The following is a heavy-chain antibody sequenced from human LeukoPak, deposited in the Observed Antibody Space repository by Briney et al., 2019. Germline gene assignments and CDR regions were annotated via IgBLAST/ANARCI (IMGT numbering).Heavy chain of an antibody. J-gene: IGHJ3*02. Sequence: GSLRLCCAASGFTFSSSAMHWVHQAPRKGLEWVAAISDDGTNDYYAASVKGRFTISRDNSENMLYMHMNSLRAEDTAVYYCARGYVWGSYADAFDIWGQGTMVTVSS. D-gene: IGHD3-16*01. V-gene: IGHV3-30*04. CDR2: ISDDGTND. CDR3: ARGYVWGSYADAFDI. CDR1: GFTFSSSA.